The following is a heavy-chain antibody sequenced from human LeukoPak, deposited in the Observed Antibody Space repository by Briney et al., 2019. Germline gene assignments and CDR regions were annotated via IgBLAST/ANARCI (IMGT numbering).Heavy chain of an antibody. CDR2: ISGSGGST. CDR3: AKGPYGDYVLSWFDP. D-gene: IGHD4-17*01. V-gene: IGHV3-23*01. CDR1: GFTFSSYA. Sequence: PAGSMTLSCAASGFTFSSYAMSWVRQAPGKGLEWFSAISGSGGSTSYADSVKGRFTISRDNSKNTLYLQMNSLRAEATALYYCAKGPYGDYVLSWFDPWGQGTLVTVSS. J-gene: IGHJ5*02.